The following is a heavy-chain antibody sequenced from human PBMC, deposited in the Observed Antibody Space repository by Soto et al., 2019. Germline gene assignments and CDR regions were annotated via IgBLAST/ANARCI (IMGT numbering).Heavy chain of an antibody. CDR2: IYYSGST. J-gene: IGHJ5*02. Sequence: QVQLQESGPGLVKPSQTLSLTCTVSGGSISSGGYYWSWIRQHPGKGLEWIGYIYYSGSTYYNPALKSRVTISVDTSKNQCSLKLSSVTAADTAVYYCARDRGCISTSCFPGWFDPWGQGTLVTVSS. D-gene: IGHD2-2*01. V-gene: IGHV4-31*03. CDR1: GGSISSGGYY. CDR3: ARDRGCISTSCFPGWFDP.